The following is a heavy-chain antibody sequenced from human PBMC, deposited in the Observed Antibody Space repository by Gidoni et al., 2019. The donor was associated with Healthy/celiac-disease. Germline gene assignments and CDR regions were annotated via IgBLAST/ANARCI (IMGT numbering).Heavy chain of an antibody. Sequence: QLPLQEWGPGLLKPSETLSSTCTGSGGPISISSYHWGWIRQHPGEGLEWIGSIYYSGGTYYNPSLKRRVTLSVDTSKNQFSLKLSSVTAADTAVYYCARLPPTAMVTFSDYWGQGTLVTVSS. J-gene: IGHJ4*02. CDR1: GGPISISSYH. CDR3: ARLPPTAMVTFSDY. D-gene: IGHD5-18*01. V-gene: IGHV4-39*01. CDR2: IYYSGGT.